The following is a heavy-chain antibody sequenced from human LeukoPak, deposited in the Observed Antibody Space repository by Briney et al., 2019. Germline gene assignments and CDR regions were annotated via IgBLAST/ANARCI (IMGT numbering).Heavy chain of an antibody. J-gene: IGHJ4*02. CDR1: DFSFITYA. Sequence: GGSPRLSCAASDFSFITYAMSWFRQAPGKGLEWVSVISGSGGSTNYADSVKGRFTISRDNSKNTLNLQTHSVRVEDTALYYCARDQNWEEAYWGQGTLVTVSS. V-gene: IGHV3-23*01. D-gene: IGHD7-27*01. CDR3: ARDQNWEEAY. CDR2: ISGSGGST.